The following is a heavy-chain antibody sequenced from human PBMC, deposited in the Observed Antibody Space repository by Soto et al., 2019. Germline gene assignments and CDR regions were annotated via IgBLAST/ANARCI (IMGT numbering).Heavy chain of an antibody. CDR3: ARGMYDSSGYFDY. V-gene: IGHV3-33*01. D-gene: IGHD3-22*01. CDR2: IWYDGSNK. CDR1: GFTFSNYG. J-gene: IGHJ4*02. Sequence: QVQLVESGGGVVQPGRSLRLSCEASGFTFSNYGMHWVRQAPGKGLEWVAVIWYDGSNKYYADSVKGRFTISRDNSKNPLYMQMNSLRAEDTAVYYCARGMYDSSGYFDYWGQGTLVTVSS.